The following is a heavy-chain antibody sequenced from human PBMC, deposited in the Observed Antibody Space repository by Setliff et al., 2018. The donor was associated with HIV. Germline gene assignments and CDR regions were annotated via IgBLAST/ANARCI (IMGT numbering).Heavy chain of an antibody. CDR1: GYTFTSYD. V-gene: IGHV1-8*01. CDR2: MDPNSGNT. D-gene: IGHD3-10*01. Sequence: ASVKVSCKASGYTFTSYDINWVRQATGQGLEWMGWMDPNSGNTGHAPKFQGRVTMTKNTSINTAYMELNSLRSEDTALYYCARSEVRGVMTHYFDYWGQGTLVTVSS. CDR3: ARSEVRGVMTHYFDY. J-gene: IGHJ4*02.